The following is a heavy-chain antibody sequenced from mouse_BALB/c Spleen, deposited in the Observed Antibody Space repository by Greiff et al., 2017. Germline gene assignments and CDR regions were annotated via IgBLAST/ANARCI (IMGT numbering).Heavy chain of an antibody. V-gene: IGHV14-3*02. Sequence: VQLQQSGAELVKPGASVKLSCTASGFNIKDTYMHWVKQRPEQGLEWIGRIDPANGNTKYDPKFQGKATITADTSSNTAYLQLSSLTSEDTAVYYCARFSSGYPWFAYWGQGTLVTVSA. CDR1: GFNIKDTY. CDR2: IDPANGNT. J-gene: IGHJ3*01. D-gene: IGHD3-1*01. CDR3: ARFSSGYPWFAY.